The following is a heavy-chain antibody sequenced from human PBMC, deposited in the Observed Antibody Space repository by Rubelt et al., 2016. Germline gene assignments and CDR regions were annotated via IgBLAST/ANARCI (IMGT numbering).Heavy chain of an antibody. CDR3: ARESTTTVTNGPFDY. CDR2: ICYSGST. Sequence: QLQLQESGPGLVKPSETLSLTCTVSGGSISSSNFCWGWIRQPPGQGLEWIGNICYSGSTNYNPSLKSRVTISVDTSRNQFSLRLSCVTAADSAVYYCARESTTTVTNGPFDYWGQGTLVTVSS. V-gene: IGHV4-39*07. CDR1: GGSISSSNFC. J-gene: IGHJ4*02. D-gene: IGHD4-17*01.